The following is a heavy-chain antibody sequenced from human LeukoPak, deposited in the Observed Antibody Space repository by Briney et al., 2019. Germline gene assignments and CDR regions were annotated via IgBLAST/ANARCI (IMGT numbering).Heavy chain of an antibody. CDR2: IVVGSGNT. V-gene: IGHV1-58*01. Sequence: EASVKVSCKASGFTFTSSAVQWVRQARGQRLEWIGWIVVGSGNTNYAQKFQERVTITRVMSTSTAYMELSSLRSEDTAVYYCAAADCSSTSCYYFDYWGQGTLVTVSS. CDR3: AAADCSSTSCYYFDY. CDR1: GFTFTSSA. J-gene: IGHJ4*02. D-gene: IGHD2-2*01.